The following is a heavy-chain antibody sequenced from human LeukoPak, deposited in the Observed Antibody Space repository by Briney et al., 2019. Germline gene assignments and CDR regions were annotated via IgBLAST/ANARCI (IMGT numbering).Heavy chain of an antibody. J-gene: IGHJ4*02. CDR1: GGSISSGGYY. CDR2: IYYSGST. Sequence: TLSLTCTVSGGSISSGGYYWSWIRQHPGKGLEWIGYIYYSGSTYYNPSLKSRVTISVDTSKIQFSLKLSSVTAADTAVYYCARVGEAMVRGVISYYFDYWGQGTLVTVSS. D-gene: IGHD3-10*01. V-gene: IGHV4-31*03. CDR3: ARVGEAMVRGVISYYFDY.